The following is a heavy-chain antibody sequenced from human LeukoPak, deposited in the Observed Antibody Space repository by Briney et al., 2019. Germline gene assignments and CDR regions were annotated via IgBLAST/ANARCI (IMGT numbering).Heavy chain of an antibody. CDR2: INHSGST. CDR1: GGSFSGYY. Sequence: SETLSLTCAVYGGSFSGYYWSWIRQPPGKGLEWTGEINHSGSTNYNPSLKSRVTISVDTSKNQLSLKLSSVTAADTAVYYCASRAGIVVVPAATGYYFDYWGQGTLVTVSS. V-gene: IGHV4-34*01. CDR3: ASRAGIVVVPAATGYYFDY. D-gene: IGHD2-2*01. J-gene: IGHJ4*02.